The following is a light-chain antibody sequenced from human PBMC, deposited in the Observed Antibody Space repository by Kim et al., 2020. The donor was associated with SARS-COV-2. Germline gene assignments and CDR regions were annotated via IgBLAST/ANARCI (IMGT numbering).Light chain of an antibody. J-gene: IGKJ4*01. CDR3: QQRSNWPT. CDR1: QSVSKY. Sequence: LSCSPGERATLSCRASQSVSKYLAWYQQKPGQAPRLLIFDASNRAAGIPARFSGSGSGTDFSLTISSLEPEDFAVYYCQQRSNWPTFGGGTKLEIK. V-gene: IGKV3-11*01. CDR2: DAS.